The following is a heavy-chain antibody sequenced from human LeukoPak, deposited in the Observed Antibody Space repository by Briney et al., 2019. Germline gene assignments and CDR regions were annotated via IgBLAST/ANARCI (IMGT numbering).Heavy chain of an antibody. D-gene: IGHD1-26*01. CDR1: GGSISSGSYY. CDR2: IYTSGST. V-gene: IGHV4-61*02. CDR3: ARVARIVGDAAWYFDL. J-gene: IGHJ2*01. Sequence: SQTLSLTCTVSGGSISSGSYYWSWIRQPAGKGLEWIGRIYTSGSTNYNPSLKSRVTISVDTSKNQFSLKLSSVTAADTAVYFCARVARIVGDAAWYFDLWGRGTLVTVSS.